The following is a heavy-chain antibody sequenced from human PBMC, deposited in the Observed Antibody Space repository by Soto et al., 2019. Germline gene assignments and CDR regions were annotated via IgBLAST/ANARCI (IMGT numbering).Heavy chain of an antibody. V-gene: IGHV1-18*01. D-gene: IGHD3-16*01. CDR1: GYTFTNYG. J-gene: IGHJ4*02. CDR2: ISAYNGNT. CDR3: ARDAQGVFLHY. Sequence: QVQLVQSGAEVKKPGASVKVSCKASGYTFTNYGISWVRQAPGQGLEWMGWISAYNGNTNYAQKLQGRVTMTTDTSTSTADMELRSLRSDDTAVYYGARDAQGVFLHYWGQGTLVTVSS.